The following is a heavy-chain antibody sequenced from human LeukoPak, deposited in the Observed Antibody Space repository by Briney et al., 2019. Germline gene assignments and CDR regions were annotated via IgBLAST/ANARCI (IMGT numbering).Heavy chain of an antibody. CDR1: GGTFSSYA. CDR2: IIPILGIA. CDR3: ARDLNTAKVDY. V-gene: IGHV1-69*04. Sequence: SVKVSCKASGGTFSSYAISWVRQAPGQGLEWMGRIIPILGIANYAQKFQGRVTITADKSTSTAYMELSSLRSEDTAVYYCARDLNTAKVDYWGQGTLVTVSS. J-gene: IGHJ4*02. D-gene: IGHD5-18*01.